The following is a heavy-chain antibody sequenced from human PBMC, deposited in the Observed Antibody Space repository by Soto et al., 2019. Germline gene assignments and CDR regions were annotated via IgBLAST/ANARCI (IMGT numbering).Heavy chain of an antibody. J-gene: IGHJ4*02. D-gene: IGHD2-2*02. CDR2: INPNSGGT. V-gene: IGHV1-2*04. CDR1: GYTFTGYY. Sequence: ASVKVSCKASGYTFTGYYMHWVRQAPGQGLEWMGWINPNSGGTNYAQKFQGWVTMTRDTSISTAYMELSRLRSDDTAAYYCARVRCSSTSCYNYFDYWGQGTLVTVS. CDR3: ARVRCSSTSCYNYFDY.